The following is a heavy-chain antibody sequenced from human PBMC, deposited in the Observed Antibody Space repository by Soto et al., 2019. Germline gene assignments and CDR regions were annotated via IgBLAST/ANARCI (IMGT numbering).Heavy chain of an antibody. D-gene: IGHD3-10*01. V-gene: IGHV1-3*01. Sequence: QIQLVQSGAEVKKPGASVKVSCKASGYTFTSYAMHWVRQAPGQRLEWMGWINAGNGNTKYSQKFQGRVTITRDTSASTAYMELSSLRSEDTAVYYCARWRRLGVGYYYYGMDVWGQGTTVTVSS. CDR1: GYTFTSYA. CDR3: ARWRRLGVGYYYYGMDV. J-gene: IGHJ6*02. CDR2: INAGNGNT.